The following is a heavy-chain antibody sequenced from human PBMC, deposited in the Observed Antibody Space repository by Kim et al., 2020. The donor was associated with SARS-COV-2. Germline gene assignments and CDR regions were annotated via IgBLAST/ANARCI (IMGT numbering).Heavy chain of an antibody. CDR2: INHSGST. D-gene: IGHD5-12*01. CDR3: ARGPGEPITNWFDP. V-gene: IGHV4-34*01. J-gene: IGHJ5*02. CDR1: GGSFSGYY. Sequence: SETLSLTCAVYGGSFSGYYWSWIRQPPGKGLEWIGEINHSGSTNYNPSLKSRVTISVDTSKNQFSLKLSSVTAADTAVYYCARGPGEPITNWFDPWGQGTLVTVSS.